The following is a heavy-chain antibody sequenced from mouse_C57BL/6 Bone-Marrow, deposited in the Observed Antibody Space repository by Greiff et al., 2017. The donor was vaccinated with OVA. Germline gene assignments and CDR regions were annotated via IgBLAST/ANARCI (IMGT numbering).Heavy chain of an antibody. CDR1: GYTFTSYW. V-gene: IGHV1-69*01. D-gene: IGHD1-1*01. J-gene: IGHJ4*01. CDR3: AREVYYYGSSPYAMDY. CDR2: IDPSDSYT. Sequence: VQLQQPGAELVMPGASVKLSCKASGYTFTSYWMHWVKQRPGQGLEWIGEIDPSDSYTNYNQKFKGKSTLTVDKSSSTAYMQLSSLTSEDSAVYYCAREVYYYGSSPYAMDYWGQGTSDTVSS.